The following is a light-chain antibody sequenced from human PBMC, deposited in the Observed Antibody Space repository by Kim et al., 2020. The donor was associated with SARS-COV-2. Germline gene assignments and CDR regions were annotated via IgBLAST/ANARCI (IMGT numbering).Light chain of an antibody. CDR3: ATWIDTLDGWV. CDR1: RRSKV. V-gene: IGLV1-44*01. J-gene: IGLJ3*02. Sequence: APRTRIPVSTAASRRSKVVNWYQQPPGTAPKHLIYNRDRRPSGVPDRLSAPQSGTADSLAISGRRSDDEADYYCATWIDTLDGWVFGGGT. CDR2: NRD.